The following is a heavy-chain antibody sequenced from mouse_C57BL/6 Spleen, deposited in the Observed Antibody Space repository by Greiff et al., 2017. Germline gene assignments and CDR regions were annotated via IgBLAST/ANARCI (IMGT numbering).Heavy chain of an antibody. CDR2: INPSNGGT. V-gene: IGHV1-53*01. J-gene: IGHJ2*01. D-gene: IGHD2-5*01. Sequence: QVQLQQPGTELVKPGASVKLSCTASGYTFTSYWMHWVKQRPGQGLEWIGNINPSNGGTNYNEKFKSKATLTVDKSSSTAYMQLSSLTSEDSAVYYCARPDYSNYDYFDYWGQGTTLTVSS. CDR1: GYTFTSYW. CDR3: ARPDYSNYDYFDY.